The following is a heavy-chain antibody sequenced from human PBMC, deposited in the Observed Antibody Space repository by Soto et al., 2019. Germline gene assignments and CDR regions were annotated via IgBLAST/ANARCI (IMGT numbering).Heavy chain of an antibody. Sequence: GASVKVSCKASGYTFTGYYMHWVRQAPGQGLEWMGWINPNSGGTNYAQKFQGWVTMTRDTSISTAYMELSRLRSDDTAVYYCARDGPSSSGYYGMDVWGQGTTVTAP. CDR2: INPNSGGT. D-gene: IGHD6-6*01. CDR3: ARDGPSSSGYYGMDV. J-gene: IGHJ6*02. CDR1: GYTFTGYY. V-gene: IGHV1-2*04.